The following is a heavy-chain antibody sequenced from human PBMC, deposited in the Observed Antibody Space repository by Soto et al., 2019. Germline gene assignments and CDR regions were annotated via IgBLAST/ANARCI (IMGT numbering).Heavy chain of an antibody. CDR1: GGSFISCGYY. CDR2: IYYSGST. V-gene: IGHV4-31*03. Sequence: TLSLTCTVSGGSFISCGYYWSWIRQHPGKGLEWIGYIYYSGSTYYNPSLKSRITISLDTSKNQFSLKLSSVTAADTAVYYCASTHYDFWSGYRYHYYGMDVWGQGTTVTVSS. J-gene: IGHJ6*02. D-gene: IGHD3-3*01. CDR3: ASTHYDFWSGYRYHYYGMDV.